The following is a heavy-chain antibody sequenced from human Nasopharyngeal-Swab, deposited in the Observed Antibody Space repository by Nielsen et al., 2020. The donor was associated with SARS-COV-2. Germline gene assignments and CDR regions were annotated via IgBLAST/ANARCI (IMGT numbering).Heavy chain of an antibody. CDR3: ARGDSGSYSAY. J-gene: IGHJ4*02. V-gene: IGHV1-18*01. D-gene: IGHD1-26*01. Sequence: VGQAPGQGLEWMGWISAFNGHTNYAQKFQGRVTMTTDTYTGTAYMELRTLRSDDTAVYYCARGDSGSYSAYWGQGTLVTVSS. CDR2: ISAFNGHT.